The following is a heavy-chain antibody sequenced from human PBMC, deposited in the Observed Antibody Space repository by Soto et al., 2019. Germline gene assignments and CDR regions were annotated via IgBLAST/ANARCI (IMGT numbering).Heavy chain of an antibody. D-gene: IGHD3-16*01. Sequence: GASVKVSCKASGGTFSSYTISWVRQAPGQGLEWMGRIIPILGIANYAQKFQGRVTITADKSTSTAYMELSSLRSEDTAVYYCARVPLGNSYVSRAFDTWAKGQWSPSPQ. CDR2: IIPILGIA. V-gene: IGHV1-69*02. CDR1: GGTFSSYT. J-gene: IGHJ3*02. CDR3: ARVPLGNSYVSRAFDT.